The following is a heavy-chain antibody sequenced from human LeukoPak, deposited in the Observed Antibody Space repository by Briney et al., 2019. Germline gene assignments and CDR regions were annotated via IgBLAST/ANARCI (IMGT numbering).Heavy chain of an antibody. V-gene: IGHV3-74*01. Sequence: GGSLRLSCAASGFTFSNFWMHWVRQAPGKGLVWVSRINTDGTNTNYADSVKGRLTISRDNAKNTLYLQMNSLRAEDTAVYYCAKQLGYCSDGSCYFPHWGQGTLVTVSS. J-gene: IGHJ1*01. CDR3: AKQLGYCSDGSCYFPH. CDR1: GFTFSNFW. CDR2: INTDGTNT. D-gene: IGHD2-15*01.